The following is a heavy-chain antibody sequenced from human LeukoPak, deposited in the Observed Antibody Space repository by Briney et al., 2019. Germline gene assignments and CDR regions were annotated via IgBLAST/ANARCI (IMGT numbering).Heavy chain of an antibody. V-gene: IGHV1-8*01. CDR1: GYTFTIYD. J-gene: IGHJ6*02. CDR2: MNLNSGNT. CDR3: AVPAAMSYYYYGMDV. D-gene: IGHD2-2*01. Sequence: ASVTVSCKASGYTFTIYDINWVRQAPGQGIEWMGWMNLNSGNTGYSQTFQGRVTITRNTSTTTAYMELSSLRSEDTAVYYCAVPAAMSYYYYGMDVWGQGTTVTVSS.